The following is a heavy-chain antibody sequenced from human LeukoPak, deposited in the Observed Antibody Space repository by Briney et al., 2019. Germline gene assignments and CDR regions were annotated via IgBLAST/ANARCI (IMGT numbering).Heavy chain of an antibody. V-gene: IGHV4-34*01. CDR1: GGSFSGYH. J-gene: IGHJ6*03. D-gene: IGHD3-22*01. CDR3: ARGRHDITMIVVVMTSVSYYLDV. Sequence: SETLSLTCAVYGGSFSGYHWTWIRQSPGKGPEWIGDINPSGSTYYNPSLKSRLTISVDTSKNQFSLKLRSVTAADTAVYYCARGRHDITMIVVVMTSVSYYLDVWGKGTTVTVS. CDR2: INPSGST.